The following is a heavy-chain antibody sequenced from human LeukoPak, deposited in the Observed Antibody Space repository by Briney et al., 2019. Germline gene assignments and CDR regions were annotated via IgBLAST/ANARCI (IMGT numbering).Heavy chain of an antibody. J-gene: IGHJ4*02. Sequence: KASETLSLTCTVSGGSISSSNYFWGWIRQAPGKGLEWIGSIYYSGSTYYNPSLKSRVTISADTSKNQFSLKLSSVTAADTAVYYCARVLNRGYSGYAFDYWGQGTLVTVSS. CDR2: IYYSGST. CDR3: ARVLNRGYSGYAFDY. V-gene: IGHV4-39*07. CDR1: GGSISSSNYF. D-gene: IGHD5-12*01.